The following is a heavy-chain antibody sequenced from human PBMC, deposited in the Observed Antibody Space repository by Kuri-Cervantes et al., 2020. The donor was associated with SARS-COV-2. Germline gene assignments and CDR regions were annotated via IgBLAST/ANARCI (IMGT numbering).Heavy chain of an antibody. Sequence: ESLKISCTVSGGSISSYYWSWIRQPPGKGLEWIGYIYYSGSTKYNPSLKSRVTISVDTSKNQFSLKLSSVTAADTAVYYCARVPYRGARYNWFDPWGQGTLVTVSS. CDR2: IYYSGST. CDR1: GGSISSYY. V-gene: IGHV4-59*12. D-gene: IGHD3-10*01. J-gene: IGHJ5*02. CDR3: ARVPYRGARYNWFDP.